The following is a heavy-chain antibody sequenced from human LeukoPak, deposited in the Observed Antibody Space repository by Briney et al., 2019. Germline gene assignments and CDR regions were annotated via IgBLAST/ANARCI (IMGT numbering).Heavy chain of an antibody. D-gene: IGHD5-24*01. CDR1: GFTVRSNY. V-gene: IGHV3-53*01. CDR3: AKDYVSGDGYWDFDY. CDR2: IYTDAST. Sequence: GGSLRLSCVVSGFTVRSNYMIWVRQAPGKGLEWVSLIYTDASTYFADSVKGRFTFSRDSSKNTMSLEMNSLRVEDTAVYYCAKDYVSGDGYWDFDYWGQGTLVTVSS. J-gene: IGHJ4*02.